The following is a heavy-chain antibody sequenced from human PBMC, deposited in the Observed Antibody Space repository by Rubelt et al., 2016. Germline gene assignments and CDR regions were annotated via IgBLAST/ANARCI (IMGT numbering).Heavy chain of an antibody. V-gene: IGHV5-51*01. CDR2: VYPGESDT. D-gene: IGHD3/OR15-3a*01. J-gene: IGHJ4*02. CDR3: ARSHGFGLFQY. CDR1: GYTFSTYW. Sequence: EVQLVQSGAEVKKPGESLKISCKGSGYTFSTYWIGWVRQMPGKGLEWMGIVYPGESDTRHRPSFPGPVTFSADKSISTAYLQWSSLKASDTAMYYCARSHGFGLFQYWGQGTLVTVSS.